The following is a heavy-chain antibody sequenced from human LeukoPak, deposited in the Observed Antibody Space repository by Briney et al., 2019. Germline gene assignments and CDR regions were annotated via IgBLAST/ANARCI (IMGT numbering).Heavy chain of an antibody. CDR3: AREGYYNKAHWFDP. V-gene: IGHV1-69*13. Sequence: SVKVSCKASGGTFSSYAISWVRQAPGQGLEWMGGIIPIFGTANYAQKFQGRVTITADESTSTAYMELSSLRSEDTAVYYCAREGYYNKAHWFDPWGQGTLVTVSS. D-gene: IGHD3-10*01. J-gene: IGHJ5*02. CDR1: GGTFSSYA. CDR2: IIPIFGTA.